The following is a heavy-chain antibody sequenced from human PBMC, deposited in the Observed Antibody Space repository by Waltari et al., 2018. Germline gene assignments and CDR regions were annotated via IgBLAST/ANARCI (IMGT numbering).Heavy chain of an antibody. CDR2: ISVGGGTT. CDR1: GFTFSSSA. CDR3: VKQRVRASPIFDY. J-gene: IGHJ4*02. V-gene: IGHV3-23*04. D-gene: IGHD6-25*01. Sequence: EVQLVESGGGLVQPGGSLKLTCATSGFTFSSSAITWVRQAPGMGLEWVSDISVGGGTTYYADSVKGRFTISRDNSKNILYLQMNSLRAEDTAFYYCVKQRVRASPIFDYWGLGTLVTVSS.